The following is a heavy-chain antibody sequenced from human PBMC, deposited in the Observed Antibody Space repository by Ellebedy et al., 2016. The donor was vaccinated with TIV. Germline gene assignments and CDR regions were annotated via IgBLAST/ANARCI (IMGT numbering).Heavy chain of an antibody. CDR3: ARDRGHSSSWYVNARHPFDS. CDR1: GGTLSSYA. J-gene: IGHJ4*02. D-gene: IGHD6-13*01. V-gene: IGHV1-69*13. CDR2: IIPIFGTA. Sequence: SVKVSCXASGGTLSSYAINWVRQAPGQGLEWMGGIIPIFGTANYAQKFQGRITITADESTSTAYMELSSLRSEDTAVYYCARDRGHSSSWYVNARHPFDSWGQGTLVIVSS.